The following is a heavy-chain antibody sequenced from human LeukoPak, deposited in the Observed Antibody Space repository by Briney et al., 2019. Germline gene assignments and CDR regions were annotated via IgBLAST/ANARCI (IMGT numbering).Heavy chain of an antibody. J-gene: IGHJ4*02. Sequence: GESLKISCKGSGFRSTTYWLAWVRQMPGKGLEWMGIIYPGDSDTRYSPSFQGQVTISADKSIRTAYLQWSSLKASDTAMYYCARMESSRVGIDDYWGQGTLVTVSS. CDR1: GFRSTTYW. D-gene: IGHD3-3*01. CDR3: ARMESSRVGIDDY. V-gene: IGHV5-51*01. CDR2: IYPGDSDT.